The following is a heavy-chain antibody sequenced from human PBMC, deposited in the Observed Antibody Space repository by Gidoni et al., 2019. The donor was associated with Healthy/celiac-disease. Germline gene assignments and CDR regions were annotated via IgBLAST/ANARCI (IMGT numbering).Heavy chain of an antibody. CDR3: VRRYQLLFYAFDI. CDR1: GYTLTELS. D-gene: IGHD2-2*01. CDR2: FDPEDGET. J-gene: IGHJ3*02. Sequence: QVQLVQSAAAVKQPGASVKVSCKASGYTLTELSMHWVRQAPGKGLEWMGGFDPEDGETIYAQKFQGRVTMTEDTSTDTAYMELSSLRSEDTAVYYCVRRYQLLFYAFDIWGQGTMVTVSS. V-gene: IGHV1-24*01.